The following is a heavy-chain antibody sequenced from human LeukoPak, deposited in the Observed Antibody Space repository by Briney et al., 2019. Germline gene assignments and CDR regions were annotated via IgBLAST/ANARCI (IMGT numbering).Heavy chain of an antibody. CDR1: GGSISSYY. V-gene: IGHV4-59*01. CDR2: IYYSGST. D-gene: IGHD5-12*01. J-gene: IGHJ4*02. CDR3: ARATIASFDY. Sequence: KSLETLSLTCTVSGGSISSYYWSWIRQPPGKGLEWIGYIYYSGSTNYNPSLKSRVTISVDTSKNQFSLKLSSVTAADTAVYYCARATIASFDYWGQGTLVTVSS.